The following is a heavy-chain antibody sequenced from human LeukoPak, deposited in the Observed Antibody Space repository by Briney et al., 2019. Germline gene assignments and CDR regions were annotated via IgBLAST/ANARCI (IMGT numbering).Heavy chain of an antibody. J-gene: IGHJ4*02. Sequence: SETLSLTCTVSGGSISSSSYYSGWIRQPPGKGLEWIGSIYYSGSTYYNPSLKSRVTISVDTSKNQFSPKLSSVTAADTAVYYCARRGGYSGYGPFDYWGQGTLVTVSS. CDR1: GGSISSSSYY. D-gene: IGHD5-12*01. V-gene: IGHV4-39*01. CDR2: IYYSGST. CDR3: ARRGGYSGYGPFDY.